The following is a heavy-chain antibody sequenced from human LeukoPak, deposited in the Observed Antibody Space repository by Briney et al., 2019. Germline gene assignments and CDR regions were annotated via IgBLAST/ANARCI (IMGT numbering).Heavy chain of an antibody. V-gene: IGHV4-30-2*01. CDR2: IYHSGST. D-gene: IGHD2-15*01. J-gene: IGHJ5*02. CDR1: GGSISSGGSS. Sequence: PSQTLSLTCAVSGGSISSGGSSWSWIRQPPGKGLEWIGYIYHSGSTYYNPSLKSRVTISVDRSKNQFSLKLSSVTAADTAVYYCARGGGFTRFDPWGQGTLVTVSS. CDR3: ARGGGFTRFDP.